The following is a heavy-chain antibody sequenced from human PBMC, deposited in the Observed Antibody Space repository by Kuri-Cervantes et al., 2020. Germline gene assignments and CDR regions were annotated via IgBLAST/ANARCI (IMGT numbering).Heavy chain of an antibody. V-gene: IGHV3-30-3*01. CDR2: ISYDGSNK. D-gene: IGHD1-26*01. CDR3: TRDQSRGKGATPRDAFDI. J-gene: IGHJ3*02. Sequence: GGSLRLSCAASGFTFSSYAMHWVRQAPGKGLEWVAVISYDGSNKYYADSVKGRFTISRDNSKNTAYLQMNSLKTEDTAVYYCTRDQSRGKGATPRDAFDIWGQGTMVTVSS. CDR1: GFTFSSYA.